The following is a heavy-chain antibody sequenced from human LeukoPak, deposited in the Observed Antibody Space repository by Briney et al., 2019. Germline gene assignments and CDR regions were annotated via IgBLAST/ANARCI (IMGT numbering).Heavy chain of an antibody. CDR1: GFTFSSYG. J-gene: IGHJ4*02. CDR3: AKDRGTYYYGSGSYY. Sequence: GGSLRLSCAASGFTFSSYGMHWVRQAPGKGLEWVAVISYDGSNKYYADSVKGRFTIARDNSKNTLYLQMNSLRAEDTAVYYCAKDRGTYYYGSGSYYWGQGTLVTVSS. CDR2: ISYDGSNK. D-gene: IGHD3-10*01. V-gene: IGHV3-30*18.